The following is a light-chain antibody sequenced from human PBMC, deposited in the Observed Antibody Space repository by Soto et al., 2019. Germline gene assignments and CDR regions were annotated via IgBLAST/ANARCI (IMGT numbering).Light chain of an antibody. CDR2: GAS. J-gene: IGKJ3*01. CDR1: QSVTNNY. V-gene: IGKV3-20*01. CDR3: QHYNNWPTT. Sequence: DIVLTQSPGPLSLSPGGRATLSCRASQSVTNNYLAWYQQKPGQAPRLLIDGASSRATGVPDRFSGSGSGTEFTLTISSLQSEDFAVYYCQHYNNWPTTFGPGTKVDI.